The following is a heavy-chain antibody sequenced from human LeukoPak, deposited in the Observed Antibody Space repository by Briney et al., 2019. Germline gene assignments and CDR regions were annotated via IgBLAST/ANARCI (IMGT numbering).Heavy chain of an antibody. D-gene: IGHD2-21*01. J-gene: IGHJ4*02. CDR3: ARSPFIVVVIAILGPSLGLDY. CDR2: INPNSGGT. Sequence: GASVKVSCKASGYTSTGYYMHWVRQAPGQGLEWMGWINPNSGGTNYAQKFQGRVTMTRDTSISTAYMELSRLRSDDTAVYYCARSPFIVVVIAILGPSLGLDYWGQGTLVTVSS. CDR1: GYTSTGYY. V-gene: IGHV1-2*02.